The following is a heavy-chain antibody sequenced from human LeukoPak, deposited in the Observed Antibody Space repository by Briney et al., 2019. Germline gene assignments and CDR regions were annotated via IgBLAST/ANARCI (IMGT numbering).Heavy chain of an antibody. V-gene: IGHV4-59*08. J-gene: IGHJ1*01. D-gene: IGHD3-16*02. Sequence: SETLSLTCTVSGGSISTYYWSWIRQPPGKGLEWIGYIYFSDSTNYNPSLKSRVTISVDTSKNQFSLKVNSVTAADTAVYYCAGHSFLEYFQHWGQGTLVTVSS. CDR3: AGHSFLEYFQH. CDR1: GGSISTYY. CDR2: IYFSDST.